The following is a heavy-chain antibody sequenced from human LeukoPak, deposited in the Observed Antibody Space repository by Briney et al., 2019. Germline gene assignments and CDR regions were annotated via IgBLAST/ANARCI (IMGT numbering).Heavy chain of an antibody. D-gene: IGHD1-7*01. J-gene: IGHJ4*02. CDR1: GYTFTGYY. Sequence: ASVTVSCTASGYTFTGYYMHWVRQAPGQGLEWMGWINPNSGGTNYAQKFQGRVTMTRDTSISTAYMELSRLRSDDTAVYYCARYNWNYGTVDYWGQGTLVTVSS. V-gene: IGHV1-2*02. CDR3: ARYNWNYGTVDY. CDR2: INPNSGGT.